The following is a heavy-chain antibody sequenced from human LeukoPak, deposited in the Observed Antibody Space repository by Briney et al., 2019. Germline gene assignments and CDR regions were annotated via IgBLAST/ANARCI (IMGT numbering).Heavy chain of an antibody. J-gene: IGHJ4*02. Sequence: KFQGRVTITRDTSASTAYMELSSLRSEDTAVYYCARSRKGIAVAIGDCWGQGTLVTVSS. D-gene: IGHD6-19*01. CDR3: ARSRKGIAVAIGDC. V-gene: IGHV1-3*01.